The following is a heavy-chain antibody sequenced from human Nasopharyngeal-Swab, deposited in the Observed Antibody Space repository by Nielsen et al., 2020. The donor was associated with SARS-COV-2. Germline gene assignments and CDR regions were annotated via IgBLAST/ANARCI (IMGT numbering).Heavy chain of an antibody. J-gene: IGHJ4*02. D-gene: IGHD6-19*01. Sequence: SGPTLVQPTQTLTLTCTFSGFSLSTSGVGVGWIRQPPGKALEWLALIYWDDDKRYSPSLKSRLTITKDTPKNQVVLTMTNMEPVDTATYYCAHIVSRGWYGEDFDYWGQGTLVTVSS. CDR1: GFSLSTSGVG. CDR2: IYWDDDK. V-gene: IGHV2-5*02. CDR3: AHIVSRGWYGEDFDY.